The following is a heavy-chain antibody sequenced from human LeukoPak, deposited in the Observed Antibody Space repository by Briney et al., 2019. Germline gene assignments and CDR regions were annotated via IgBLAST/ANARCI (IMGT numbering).Heavy chain of an antibody. J-gene: IGHJ4*02. CDR1: GFTFSSYA. D-gene: IGHD3-10*01. CDR3: ATRIVRGVIITRAIDY. V-gene: IGHV3-23*01. CDR2: ISGSGGST. Sequence: GGSLRFSCAASGFTFSSYAMSWVRQAPGKGLEWVSAISGSGGSTYYADSVKGRFTISRDNSKNTLYLQMNSLRAEDTAVYYCATRIVRGVIITRAIDYWGQGTLVTVSS.